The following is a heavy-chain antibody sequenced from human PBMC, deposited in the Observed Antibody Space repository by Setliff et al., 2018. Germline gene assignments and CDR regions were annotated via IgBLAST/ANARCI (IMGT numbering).Heavy chain of an antibody. CDR1: GFAFSTYR. J-gene: IGHJ6*02. CDR3: ARDEGSSYFYGMDV. Sequence: GGSLRLSCAASGFAFSTYRMNWVRQAPGKGLEWVSYITSSSSTIDYADSVKGRFTISRDDAKNSLYLQMNSLRAEDTAVYYCARDEGSSYFYGMDVWGQGTTVTVSS. V-gene: IGHV3-48*01. D-gene: IGHD6-13*01. CDR2: ITSSSSTI.